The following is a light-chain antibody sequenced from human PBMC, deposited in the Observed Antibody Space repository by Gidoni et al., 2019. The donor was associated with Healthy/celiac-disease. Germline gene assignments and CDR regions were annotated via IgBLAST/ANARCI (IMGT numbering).Light chain of an antibody. CDR2: DAS. CDR3: QQRSNWPPWT. Sequence: EIVLTQSPATLSLSPGERATLSCRARQSVSSYLAWYQQKPGQAPRLLIYDASNRATGIPARFSGRGSGTDVTLTISSLEPEDFAVDYCQQRSNWPPWTFGQXTKVEIK. V-gene: IGKV3-11*01. CDR1: QSVSSY. J-gene: IGKJ1*01.